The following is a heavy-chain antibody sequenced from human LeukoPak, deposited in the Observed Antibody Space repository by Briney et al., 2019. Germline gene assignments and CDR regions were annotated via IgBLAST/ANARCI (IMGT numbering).Heavy chain of an antibody. Sequence: GASVKVSCKASGYTFSSYHVSWVRQAPAQGLECMGWINTYDGNTNYAQNFQGRVAMTTDTSTSTAYMELRSLRSDDTAVYYCARDSATWYFDYWGQGTLVTVSS. J-gene: IGHJ4*02. CDR2: INTYDGNT. CDR1: GYTFSSYH. CDR3: ARDSATWYFDY. D-gene: IGHD2-15*01. V-gene: IGHV1-18*01.